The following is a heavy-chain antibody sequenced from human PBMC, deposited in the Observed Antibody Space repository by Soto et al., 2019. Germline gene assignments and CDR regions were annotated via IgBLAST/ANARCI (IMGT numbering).Heavy chain of an antibody. V-gene: IGHV1-69*13. CDR2: IIPIFGTA. Sequence: AASVKVSCKASGGTFSSYAISWVRQAPGQGLEWMGGIIPIFGTANYAQKFQGRVTITADESTSTAYMELSSLRSEDTAVYYCARVKGVTMVRGEIPLNNYYGMDVWGQGTTVTVSS. CDR3: ARVKGVTMVRGEIPLNNYYGMDV. D-gene: IGHD3-10*01. CDR1: GGTFSSYA. J-gene: IGHJ6*02.